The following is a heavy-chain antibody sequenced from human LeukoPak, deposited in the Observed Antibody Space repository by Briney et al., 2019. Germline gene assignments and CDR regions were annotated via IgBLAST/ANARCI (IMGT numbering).Heavy chain of an antibody. CDR2: IISIFGTA. D-gene: IGHD1-14*01. CDR3: ARDRFGILDAFDI. Sequence: SVKVSCKASGGTFSSYAISWVRQAPGQGLEWMGRIISIFGTANYAQKFQGRVTITTDESTSTAYMELSSLRSEDTAVYYCARDRFGILDAFDIWGQGTMVTVSS. J-gene: IGHJ3*02. CDR1: GGTFSSYA. V-gene: IGHV1-69*05.